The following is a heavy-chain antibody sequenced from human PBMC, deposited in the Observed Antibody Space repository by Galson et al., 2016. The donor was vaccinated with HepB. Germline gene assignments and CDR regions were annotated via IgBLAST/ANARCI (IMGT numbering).Heavy chain of an antibody. V-gene: IGHV3-33*01. D-gene: IGHD2-15*01. CDR2: IGHDGRNE. J-gene: IGHJ4*02. CDR3: SRGSQDDIEVDGDLEQDY. Sequence: SLRLSCAASGFIFSQYGMHWVRQAPGKGLESVAVIGHDGRNEYYADSVKGRFTISRDNSKKTLYVQMNNLRVEDTAVYYCSRGSQDDIEVDGDLEQDYWGQGTLVTVSS. CDR1: GFIFSQYG.